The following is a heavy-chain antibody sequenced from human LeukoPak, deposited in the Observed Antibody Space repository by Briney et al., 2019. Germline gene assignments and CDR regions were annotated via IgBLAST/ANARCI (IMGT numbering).Heavy chain of an antibody. CDR3: ARWSYSSDWYFGTFDI. Sequence: ASVKVSCKASGYTFNTYGISWARQAPGQGLEWMGWISTYDGNTNYAQNLQGRVTMTTDTSTRTAYMELRSLRSGDTAEYYCARWSYSSDWYFGTFDIWGQGTTVTISS. V-gene: IGHV1-18*01. D-gene: IGHD6-19*01. J-gene: IGHJ3*02. CDR2: ISTYDGNT. CDR1: GYTFNTYG.